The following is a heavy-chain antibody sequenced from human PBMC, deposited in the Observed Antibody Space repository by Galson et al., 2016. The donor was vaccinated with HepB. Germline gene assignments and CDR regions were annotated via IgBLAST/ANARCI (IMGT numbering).Heavy chain of an antibody. J-gene: IGHJ3*02. CDR3: AICGKASTRLPYDAFDI. CDR1: GFTFSSYS. CDR2: ISSGSSTI. Sequence: SLRLSCAASGFTFSSYSMNWVRQAPGKGLEWVSYISSGSSTIYYADSVKGRFTISRDNSKNTLYLDMNNLRSDDTAIYYCAICGKASTRLPYDAFDIWRQCTMVIVTS. V-gene: IGHV3-48*04. D-gene: IGHD3-3*02.